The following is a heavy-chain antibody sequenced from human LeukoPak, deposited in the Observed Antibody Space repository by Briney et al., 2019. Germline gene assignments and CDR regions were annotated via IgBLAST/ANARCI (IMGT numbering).Heavy chain of an antibody. Sequence: GGSLRLSCVASGFTFSSYWMSWVRQAPGKGLEWVANIKQDGSEGYYVDSVKGRFTISRDNAKNSLYLQMNSLRAEDTAVYYCAREYCSGGSCYRDDAFDIWGQGTMVTVSS. CDR1: GFTFSSYW. D-gene: IGHD2-15*01. CDR2: IKQDGSEG. J-gene: IGHJ3*02. V-gene: IGHV3-7*04. CDR3: AREYCSGGSCYRDDAFDI.